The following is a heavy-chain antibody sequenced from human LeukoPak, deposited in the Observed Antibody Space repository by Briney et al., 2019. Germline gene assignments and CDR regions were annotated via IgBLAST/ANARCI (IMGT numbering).Heavy chain of an antibody. CDR1: GFTFSSYW. J-gene: IGHJ6*03. V-gene: IGHV3-7*01. Sequence: PGGSLRLSCAASGFTFSSYWMSWVRQAPGKGLEWVANIKQDGSEKYYVDSVKGRFTISRDNAKNSLYLQMNSLRAEDTAVYYCAREAAAGTNYYYYMDVWGKGTTVTVSS. CDR3: AREAAAGTNYYYYMDV. CDR2: IKQDGSEK. D-gene: IGHD6-13*01.